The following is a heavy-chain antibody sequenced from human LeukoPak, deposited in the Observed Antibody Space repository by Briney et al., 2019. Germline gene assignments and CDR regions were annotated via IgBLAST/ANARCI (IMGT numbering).Heavy chain of an antibody. V-gene: IGHV3-7*01. CDR1: GLSLNNYA. D-gene: IGHD6-19*01. CDR2: IKQDGSEK. CDR3: ARGRHSSGRNHFDY. J-gene: IGHJ4*02. Sequence: PGGSLRLSCTASGLSLNNYAMSWVRQAPGKGLEWVANIKQDGSEKYSVDSVKGRFTISRDNAKNSLYLQMNSLRVEDTAVYYCARGRHSSGRNHFDYWGQGTLLTVSS.